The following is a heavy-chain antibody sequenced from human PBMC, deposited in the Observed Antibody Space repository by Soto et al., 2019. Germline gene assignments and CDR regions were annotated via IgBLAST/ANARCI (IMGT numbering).Heavy chain of an antibody. D-gene: IGHD2-21*02. V-gene: IGHV1-2*04. Sequence: QVQLVQSGAEVKKPGASVKVSCKASGYTFTGYYMHWVRQAPGQGLEWMGWINPNSGGTNYAQKFQGWVTMTRDTSVSTAYMELSRLRSDDTAVYYCATTTVVTDYYYYDGRDVWGQGTTVTVSS. J-gene: IGHJ6*02. CDR2: INPNSGGT. CDR3: ATTTVVTDYYYYDGRDV. CDR1: GYTFTGYY.